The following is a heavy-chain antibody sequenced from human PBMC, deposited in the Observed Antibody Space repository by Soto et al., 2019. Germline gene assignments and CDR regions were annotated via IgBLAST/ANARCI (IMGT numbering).Heavy chain of an antibody. V-gene: IGHV3-74*01. CDR1: GYTFSSYW. Sequence: EVQLVESGGGLVQPGGSLRLSCAASGYTFSSYWMHWVRQAPGKGLVWVSRINSDGSSTSYADSVKGRFTISRDNAKNTLYLQMKSLRAEDTAVYYCLRTSLVVAAATREDYWGQGTLVTVSS. D-gene: IGHD2-15*01. CDR3: LRTSLVVAAATREDY. CDR2: INSDGSST. J-gene: IGHJ4*02.